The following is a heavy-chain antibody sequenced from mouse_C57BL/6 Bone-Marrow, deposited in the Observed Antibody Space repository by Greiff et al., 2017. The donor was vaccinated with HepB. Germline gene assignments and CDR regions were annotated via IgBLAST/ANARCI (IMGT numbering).Heavy chain of an antibody. D-gene: IGHD2-4*01. V-gene: IGHV1-50*01. Sequence: VKLQQPGAELVKPGASVKLSCKASGYTFTSYWMHWVKQRPGQGLEWIGEIDPSDSYTNYNQKFKGKATLTVDTSSSTAYMQLSSLTSEASAVYYFASDYDGPYGYAMDYWGQGTSVTVSS. CDR1: GYTFTSYW. J-gene: IGHJ4*01. CDR2: IDPSDSYT. CDR3: ASDYDGPYGYAMDY.